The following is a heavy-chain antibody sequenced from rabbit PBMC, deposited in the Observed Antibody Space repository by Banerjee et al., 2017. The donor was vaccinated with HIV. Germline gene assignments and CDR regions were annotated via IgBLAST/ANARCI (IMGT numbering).Heavy chain of an antibody. CDR1: GSDISSNA. D-gene: IGHD7-1*01. CDR2: IYSSNGDK. J-gene: IGHJ4*01. V-gene: IGHV1S47*01. Sequence: QEQLVESGGGLVQPEGSLTLTCKASGSDISSNAMCWVRQAPGKGLELIACIYSSNGDKWYASWVNGRFTISRSTSLNTVDLKMTSLTVADTATYFCARFSAYAGYGCFNLWGQGTLVTVS. CDR3: ARFSAYAGYGCFNL.